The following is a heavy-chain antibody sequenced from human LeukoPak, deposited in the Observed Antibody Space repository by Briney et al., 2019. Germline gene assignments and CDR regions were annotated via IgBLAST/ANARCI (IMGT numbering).Heavy chain of an antibody. CDR3: ARGQRSRGSGSYYSF. CDR1: GGSFSGYY. Sequence: PSETLSLTCAVYGGSFSGYYWSWIRQPPGKGLEWIGEINHGGSTNYNPSLKSRVTISVDTSKNQFSLELSSVTAADTAVYYCARGQRSRGSGSYYSFWGQGTLVTVSS. J-gene: IGHJ4*02. V-gene: IGHV4-34*01. D-gene: IGHD3-10*01. CDR2: INHGGST.